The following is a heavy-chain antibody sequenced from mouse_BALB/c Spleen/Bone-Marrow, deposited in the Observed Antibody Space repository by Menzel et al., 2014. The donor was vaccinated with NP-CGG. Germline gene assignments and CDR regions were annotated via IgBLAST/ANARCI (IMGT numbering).Heavy chain of an antibody. J-gene: IGHJ4*01. Sequence: EVQLQQSGAEPVKPGASVKLSFTASGFNIKYTYMHWVKQRPEQGLEWIGRIDPANGNTKYYPKFQSKATITAATSSNTAYLKLSSLTSEDTAVYYCTRWEYYAMDYWGQGTSVTDSS. CDR3: TRWEYYAMDY. CDR2: IDPANGNT. D-gene: IGHD4-1*01. CDR1: GFNIKYTY. V-gene: IGHV14-3*02.